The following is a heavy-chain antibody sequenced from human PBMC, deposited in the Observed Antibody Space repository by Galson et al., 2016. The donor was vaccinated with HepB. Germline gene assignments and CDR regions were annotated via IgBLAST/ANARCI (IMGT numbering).Heavy chain of an antibody. Sequence: QSGAEVKKPGQSLKISCKTSGYSFTNHWIAWVRHMPGKGLEWMGIIYPGDSGDSDVRYSPSFQGQVTISADKSITTAYLQWVRLKASDTAIYYCARQGEWGTNYTLDFEFWGQGTLVTVSS. CDR3: ARQGEWGTNYTLDFEF. CDR1: GYSFTNHW. CDR2: IYPGDSGDSDV. J-gene: IGHJ4*02. V-gene: IGHV5-51*01. D-gene: IGHD3-16*01.